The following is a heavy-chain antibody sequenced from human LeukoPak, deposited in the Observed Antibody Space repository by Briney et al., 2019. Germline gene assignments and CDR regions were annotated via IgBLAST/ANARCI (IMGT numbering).Heavy chain of an antibody. Sequence: GGSLRLSCAASGFTFSNYGMHWVRQAPGKGLEWVSVISFDGSNRYYADSVKGRFTISRDNSKNTLYLQMNSLRAEDTAVYYCARDGKARFGTGDAFDIWGQGTMVTVSS. CDR2: ISFDGSNR. CDR1: GFTFSNYG. J-gene: IGHJ3*02. D-gene: IGHD3-10*01. V-gene: IGHV3-30*03. CDR3: ARDGKARFGTGDAFDI.